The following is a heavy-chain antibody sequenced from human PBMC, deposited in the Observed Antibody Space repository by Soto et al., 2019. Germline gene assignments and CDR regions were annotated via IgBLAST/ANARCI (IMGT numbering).Heavy chain of an antibody. CDR3: ARHQYYYDSSGYTLDY. D-gene: IGHD3-22*01. CDR2: VYYSGST. J-gene: IGHJ4*02. V-gene: IGHV4-39*01. Sequence: PLETLSLTCTVSGGSISSSTYYWGWIRQPPGKGLEWIGSVYYSGSTYYNPSLKSRVTISVDTSNNQFSLKLNSVTAADTAVYYCARHQYYYDSSGYTLDYWGQGTLVTVSS. CDR1: GGSISSSTYY.